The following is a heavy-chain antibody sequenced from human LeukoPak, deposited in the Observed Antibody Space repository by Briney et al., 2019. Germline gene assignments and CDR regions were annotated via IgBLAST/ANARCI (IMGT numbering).Heavy chain of an antibody. CDR2: IEASGGAT. CDR1: GFTFSGYA. J-gene: IGHJ5*02. D-gene: IGHD3-10*01. Sequence: GGSLRLSCAASGFTFSGYAMYWVRQAPGKGLEWVSSIEASGGATYYADSVKGRFTISRENSKNTVYLQMNRLRAEHTALYYFGKGSGCGGSGGFAPGGRGTLATVSS. V-gene: IGHV3-23*01. CDR3: GKGSGCGGSGGFAP.